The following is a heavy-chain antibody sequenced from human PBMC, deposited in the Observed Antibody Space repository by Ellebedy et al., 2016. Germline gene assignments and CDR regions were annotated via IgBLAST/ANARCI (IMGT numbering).Heavy chain of an antibody. CDR3: ARGPTINYDILTGYYYFDY. V-gene: IGHV4-34*01. D-gene: IGHD3-9*01. CDR2: IIHSGST. J-gene: IGHJ4*02. Sequence: SETLSLXCAVYGGSFSGYYWTWIRRPPGKGLEWIGEIIHSGSTNYNPSLRSRVTISVDTSKYQFSLKLNSVTAADTAVYYCARGPTINYDILTGYYYFDYWGQGTLVTVSS. CDR1: GGSFSGYY.